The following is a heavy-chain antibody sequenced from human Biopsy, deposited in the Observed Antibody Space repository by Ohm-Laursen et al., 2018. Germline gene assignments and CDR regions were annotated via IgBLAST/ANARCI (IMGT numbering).Heavy chain of an antibody. CDR2: ISWNSLSI. J-gene: IGHJ4*02. Sequence: RSLRLSCAVSGFTFDDYALHWVRQAPGKALEWVSGISWNSLSIGYADSVKGRFTISRDNAENSMYLQMSSLTVDDTAVYYCARDERWGQGTLVTVSS. CDR3: ARDER. V-gene: IGHV3-9*01. D-gene: IGHD5-24*01. CDR1: GFTFDDYA.